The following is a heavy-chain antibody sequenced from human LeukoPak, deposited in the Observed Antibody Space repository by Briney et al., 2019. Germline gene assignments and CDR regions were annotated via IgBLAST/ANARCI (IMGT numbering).Heavy chain of an antibody. CDR3: ARWGGPLGAFDI. D-gene: IGHD3-10*01. CDR1: GFTFSSYA. CDR2: ISSNGGST. V-gene: IGHV3-64*01. Sequence: GGSLRLSCAASGFTFSSYAMHWVRQAPGKGLEYVSAISSNGGSTYYANSVKGRFTISRDNSKNTLYLQMGSLRAEDMAVYYCARWGGPLGAFDIWGQGTMVTVSS. J-gene: IGHJ3*02.